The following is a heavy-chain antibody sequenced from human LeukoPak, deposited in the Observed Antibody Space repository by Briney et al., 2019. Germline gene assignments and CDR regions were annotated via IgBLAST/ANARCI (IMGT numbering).Heavy chain of an antibody. CDR1: GYIFTSYY. Sequence: ASVKVSCKASGYIFTSYYMHWVRQAPGQGLEWMGLINPSGGSTSYAQKFQGRVTMTRDMSTSTVYMELSSLRSEDTAVYYCARVYSSSWYDYWGQGTLVTVSS. V-gene: IGHV1-46*01. D-gene: IGHD6-13*01. J-gene: IGHJ4*02. CDR3: ARVYSSSWYDY. CDR2: INPSGGST.